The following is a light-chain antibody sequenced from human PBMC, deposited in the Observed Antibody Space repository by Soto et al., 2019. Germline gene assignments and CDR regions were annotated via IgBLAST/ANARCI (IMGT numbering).Light chain of an antibody. V-gene: IGLV2-8*01. J-gene: IGLJ1*01. Sequence: QSALTQPPSASGSPGQSVTISCTGSSSDFGDYHYVSWYQQYPGKAPKLMIYDVIKRPSGIPDRFSGSKSGTSATLGITGFQTGDEADYYCGSWDSSLSAYVFGTGTKLTVL. CDR1: SSDFGDYHY. CDR2: DVI. CDR3: GSWDSSLSAYV.